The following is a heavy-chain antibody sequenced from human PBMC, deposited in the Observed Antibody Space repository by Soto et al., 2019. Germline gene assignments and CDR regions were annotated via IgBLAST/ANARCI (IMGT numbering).Heavy chain of an antibody. Sequence: CKACGSSFSSNAISWGRQAPGQGLEWMGGIIPIFGTANYAQKFQGRVTITADKSTSTAYMELSSLRSEDTAVYYRARATFKGKNSHARSGSIHVFD. CDR3: ARATFKGKNSHARSGSIHVFD. D-gene: IGHD6-6*01. J-gene: IGHJ4*01. CDR2: IIPIFGTA. V-gene: IGHV1-69*06. CDR1: GSSFSSNA.